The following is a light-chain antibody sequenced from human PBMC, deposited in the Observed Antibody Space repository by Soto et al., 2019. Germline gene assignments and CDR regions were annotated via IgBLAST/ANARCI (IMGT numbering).Light chain of an antibody. CDR3: KSYAGSNTDV. J-gene: IGLJ1*01. CDR1: SSDVGGYNY. CDR2: EVT. V-gene: IGLV2-14*01. Sequence: QSALTQPASVSGSPGQSITLSCTGTSSDVGGYNYVSWYQQHPGKVPKLVIYEVTKRPSGVSNRFSGSKSANTASLTISGLQAEDEADYFCKSYAGSNTDVFGSGTKVTVL.